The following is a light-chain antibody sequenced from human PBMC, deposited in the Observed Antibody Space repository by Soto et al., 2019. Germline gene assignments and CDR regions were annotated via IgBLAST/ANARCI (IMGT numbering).Light chain of an antibody. V-gene: IGKV1-9*01. Sequence: DIQLTQSPSFLSASVGDRVTITCRASQGISSYLAWYQQKPGKAPKLLIYAASTLESGVPSRVSGSGSGTEVTLTLRSLQPEDFATSYCQQLNSYPLMYTFGQGTKLEIK. J-gene: IGKJ2*01. CDR1: QGISSY. CDR3: QQLNSYPLMYT. CDR2: AAS.